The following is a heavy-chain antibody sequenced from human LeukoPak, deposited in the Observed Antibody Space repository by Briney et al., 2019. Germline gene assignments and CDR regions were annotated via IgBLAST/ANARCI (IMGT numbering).Heavy chain of an antibody. D-gene: IGHD6-19*01. CDR1: GGSISTHY. CDR2: VYYSGST. Sequence: PSESLSLTRTVSGGSISTHYWNWIRQPPGKGIEWIGYVYYSGSTNYNPSLKSRVTISVDTSKNQFSLKLSSVTAADTAVYYCARSRIAVAGIIPWFDPWGQGTLVTVSS. J-gene: IGHJ5*02. V-gene: IGHV4-59*08. CDR3: ARSRIAVAGIIPWFDP.